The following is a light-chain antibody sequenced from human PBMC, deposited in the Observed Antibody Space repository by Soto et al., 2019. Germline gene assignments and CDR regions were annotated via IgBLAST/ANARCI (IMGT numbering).Light chain of an antibody. CDR1: SGHSSYA. Sequence: QLVLTQSPSASASLGASVKLTCTLSSGHSSYAIAWHQQQPEKGPRYLMKLNSDGSHSKGDGIPDRFSGSSSGAERYLTISRLQSEDEADYYCQTWDTASNVIFGGGTKLTVL. J-gene: IGLJ2*01. CDR3: QTWDTASNVI. CDR2: LNSDGSH. V-gene: IGLV4-69*01.